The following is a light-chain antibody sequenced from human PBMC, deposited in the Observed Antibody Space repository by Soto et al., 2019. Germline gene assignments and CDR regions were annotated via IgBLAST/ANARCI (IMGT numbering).Light chain of an antibody. CDR1: QSISSW. CDR2: DAS. Sequence: DIQMTQSPSTLSASVGDRVTITCRASQSISSWLAWYQQKPGKAPKLLIYDASSLESGVPSRFSGSGSGTEFTLTISSLQPDGFATYYCQQYNSYSGYTFGQGTKLEIK. CDR3: QQYNSYSGYT. J-gene: IGKJ2*01. V-gene: IGKV1-5*01.